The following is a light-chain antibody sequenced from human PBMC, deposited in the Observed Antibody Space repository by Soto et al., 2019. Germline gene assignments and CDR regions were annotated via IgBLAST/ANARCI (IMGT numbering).Light chain of an antibody. J-gene: IGKJ4*01. CDR2: DAS. CDR3: QQFSSYPLT. CDR1: QTVRNNS. Sequence: EFVLTQSPGTLSSSPEERATLSCRASQTVRNNSLDWYQHKPGQAPRLLIYDASSRATGIPDRFSGGGSGTDFTLTISRLEHEDFAMYYCQQFSSYPLTFGGGTKVEIK. V-gene: IGKV3-20*01.